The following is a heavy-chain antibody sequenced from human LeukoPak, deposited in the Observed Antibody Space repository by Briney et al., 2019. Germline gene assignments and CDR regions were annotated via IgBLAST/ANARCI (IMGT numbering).Heavy chain of an antibody. V-gene: IGHV4-31*03. CDR2: IYYSGST. D-gene: IGHD3-10*01. CDR3: ARDHVIKQAPPGY. Sequence: PSQTLSLTCTVSGGSISSGGYYWSRIRQHPGKGLEWIGYIYYSGSTYYNPSLKSRVTISVDTSKNQFSLKLSSVTAADTAVYYCARDHVIKQAPPGYWGQGTLVTVSS. CDR1: GGSISSGGYY. J-gene: IGHJ4*02.